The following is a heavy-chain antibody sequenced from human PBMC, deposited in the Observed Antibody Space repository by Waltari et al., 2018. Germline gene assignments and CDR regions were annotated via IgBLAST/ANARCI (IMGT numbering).Heavy chain of an antibody. D-gene: IGHD3-10*01. V-gene: IGHV4-34*01. CDR1: GGSFSGYY. CDR2: INHSGST. J-gene: IGHJ1*01. CDR3: ARHYYYGSGSYSQYFQH. Sequence: QVQLQQWGAGLLKPSETLSLTCAVYGGSFSGYYGSWIRQHPGKGREWRGEINHSGSTNNHPPLKSRVTISVDTSKHQFSRKLSSVTAAAPAVYYCARHYYYGSGSYSQYFQHWGQGTLVTVSS.